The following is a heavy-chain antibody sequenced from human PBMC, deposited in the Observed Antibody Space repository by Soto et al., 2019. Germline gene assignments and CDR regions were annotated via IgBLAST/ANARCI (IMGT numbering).Heavy chain of an antibody. D-gene: IGHD2-21*01. CDR1: GFSLTDSDVG. J-gene: IGHJ6*02. CDR2: ILSNDEE. CDR3: ARIRVYGSGGDCYYYYYAIDV. V-gene: IGHV2-26*01. Sequence: QVTLKESGPALVIPTETLTRTCIVSGFSLTDSDVGVSWTRQPPGKALEWLAHILSNDEEVYSSSLTSRLTISKDTSKNQVVLTMSNMQSVDTATYYCARIRVYGSGGDCYYYYYAIDVWGQGTTVTVAS.